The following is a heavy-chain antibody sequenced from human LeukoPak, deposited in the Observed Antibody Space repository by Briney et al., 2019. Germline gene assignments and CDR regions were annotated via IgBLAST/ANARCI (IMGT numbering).Heavy chain of an antibody. CDR2: NYHSGNT. V-gene: IGHV4-38-2*01. CDR1: GYSISSDYY. Sequence: SETLSLTCAVSGYSISSDYYRGWIRPPAGKGLEGIGRNYHSGNTYYKASLKGRFTISVDKSKNKFYLKLSCVRAADTAVYYCARSHMIVVVPGAFDIWGQGTMVTVSS. CDR3: ARSHMIVVVPGAFDI. D-gene: IGHD3-22*01. J-gene: IGHJ3*02.